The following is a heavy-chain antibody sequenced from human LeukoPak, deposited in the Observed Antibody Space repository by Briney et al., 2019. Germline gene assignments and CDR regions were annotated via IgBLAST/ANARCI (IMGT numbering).Heavy chain of an antibody. J-gene: IGHJ4*02. CDR1: GGTFRSYA. V-gene: IGHV1-18*01. D-gene: IGHD3-16*02. CDR3: AKKPLGELSLQLDY. CDR2: ISAYNGHT. Sequence: ASVKVSCKASGGTFRSYAISWVRQAPGQGLEWMGYISAYNGHTNYAQNLQGRVTMTTDTSTSTAYMELRSLRSDDTAVYYCAKKPLGELSLQLDYWGQGTLVTVSS.